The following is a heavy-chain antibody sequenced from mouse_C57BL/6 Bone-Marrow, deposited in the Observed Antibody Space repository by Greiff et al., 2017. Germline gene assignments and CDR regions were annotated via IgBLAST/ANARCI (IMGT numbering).Heavy chain of an antibody. CDR3: AMSLGLRGWFAY. CDR2: INPGSGGT. V-gene: IGHV1-54*01. CDR1: GYAFTNYL. J-gene: IGHJ3*01. D-gene: IGHD4-1*01. Sequence: QVQLKESGAELVRPGTSVKVSCKASGYAFTNYLIEWVKQRPGQGLEWIGVINPGSGGTNYNEKFKGKATLTADKSSSTAYMQLGSLTSEDSAVYFCAMSLGLRGWFAYWGQGTLVTVSA.